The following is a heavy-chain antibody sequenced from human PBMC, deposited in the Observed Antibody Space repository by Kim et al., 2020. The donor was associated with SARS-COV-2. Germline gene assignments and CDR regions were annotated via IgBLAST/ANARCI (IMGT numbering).Heavy chain of an antibody. D-gene: IGHD3-10*01. J-gene: IGHJ4*02. V-gene: IGHV1-3*01. Sequence: ASVKVSCKASGYTFTSYAMHWVRQAPGQRLEWMGWINAGNGNTKYSQKFQGRVTITRDTSASTAYMELSSLRSEDTAVYYCARDTYYGSGSYGARFDYWGQGTLVTVSS. CDR2: INAGNGNT. CDR1: GYTFTSYA. CDR3: ARDTYYGSGSYGARFDY.